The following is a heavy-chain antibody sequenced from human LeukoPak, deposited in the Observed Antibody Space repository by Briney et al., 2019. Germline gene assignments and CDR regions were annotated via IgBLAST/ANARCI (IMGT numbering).Heavy chain of an antibody. D-gene: IGHD6-19*01. J-gene: IGHJ4*02. Sequence: GGSLRLSCGASGFTFNTYGMNCVRLAPGKGLEWVAVIWYDGSNKYYADSVKGRFIVSRDNSKNTLYLQVNSLRVEDTAVYYCARDLGDIAVAGPLDYWGQGTLVTVPS. CDR1: GFTFNTYG. CDR3: ARDLGDIAVAGPLDY. CDR2: IWYDGSNK. V-gene: IGHV3-33*01.